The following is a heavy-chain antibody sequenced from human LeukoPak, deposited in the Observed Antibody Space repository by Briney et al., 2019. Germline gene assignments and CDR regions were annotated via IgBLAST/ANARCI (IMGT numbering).Heavy chain of an antibody. J-gene: IGHJ6*04. CDR1: GFTFSNYY. CDR2: IRQDASEK. CDR3: ARATGRDGMDV. Sequence: PGGSLRLSCVASGFTFSNYYMSWVRQGPGKGLEWVANIRQDASEKYYADSVKGRFTISRDNAKNSMYLQMNNLRAEDTAVYYCARATGRDGMDVWGKGTTVTVSS. D-gene: IGHD1-14*01. V-gene: IGHV3-7*03.